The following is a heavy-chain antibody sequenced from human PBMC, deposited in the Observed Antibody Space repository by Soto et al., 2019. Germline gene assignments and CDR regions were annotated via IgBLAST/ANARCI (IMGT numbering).Heavy chain of an antibody. D-gene: IGHD2-21*02. J-gene: IGHJ5*02. Sequence: GASVKVSCKASGYTFTSYGISWVRQAPGQGLEWMGWISAYNGNTNYAQKLQGRVTMTTDTSTSTAYMELRSLRSDDTAVYYCARDCGGDCYPWFDPWGQGTLVTVSS. CDR2: ISAYNGNT. CDR3: ARDCGGDCYPWFDP. V-gene: IGHV1-18*01. CDR1: GYTFTSYG.